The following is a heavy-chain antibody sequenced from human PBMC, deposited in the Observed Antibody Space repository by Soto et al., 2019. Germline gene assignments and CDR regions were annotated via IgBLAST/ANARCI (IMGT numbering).Heavy chain of an antibody. CDR1: GGTFSSYA. Sequence: ASVKVSCKASGGTFSSYAISWVRQAPGQGLEWMGGIIPIFGTANYAQKFQGRVTITADESTSTAYMELSSLRSEDTAVYYCARDRDYIVVVPAAIGILDVWGQGTTVTVSS. V-gene: IGHV1-69*13. CDR3: ARDRDYIVVVPAAIGILDV. J-gene: IGHJ6*02. CDR2: IIPIFGTA. D-gene: IGHD2-2*01.